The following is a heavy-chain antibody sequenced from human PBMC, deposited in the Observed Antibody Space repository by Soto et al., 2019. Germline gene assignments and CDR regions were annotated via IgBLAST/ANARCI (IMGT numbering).Heavy chain of an antibody. V-gene: IGHV1-24*01. CDR3: ATAITMVRGVNWLSYYYYGMDV. Sequence: GASVKVSCTVSGYTLTDLSMHWVRQAPRKGLEWMGGFDPEDGETIYAQKFQGRVTMTEDTSTDTAYMELSSLRSEDTAVYYCATAITMVRGVNWLSYYYYGMDVWGQGTTVTVSS. CDR2: FDPEDGET. D-gene: IGHD3-10*01. J-gene: IGHJ6*02. CDR1: GYTLTDLS.